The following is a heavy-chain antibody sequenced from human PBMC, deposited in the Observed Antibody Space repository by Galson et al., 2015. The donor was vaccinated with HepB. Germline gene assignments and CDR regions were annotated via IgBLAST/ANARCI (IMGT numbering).Heavy chain of an antibody. V-gene: IGHV1-18*01. D-gene: IGHD3-10*01. Sequence: SVKVSCKASGYTFTNYIITWVRQAPGQGLEWMGWISAYNGDTDYAQNLQGRVTMTADTSTTTAYMELENLTSDDTAVYYCAKDTMVRGLIITNYFDYWGQGTPVTVSS. CDR1: GYTFTNYI. CDR2: ISAYNGDT. J-gene: IGHJ4*02. CDR3: AKDTMVRGLIITNYFDY.